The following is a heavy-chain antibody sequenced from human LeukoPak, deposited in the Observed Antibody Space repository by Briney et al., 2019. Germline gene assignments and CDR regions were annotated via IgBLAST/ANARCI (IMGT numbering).Heavy chain of an antibody. V-gene: IGHV4-59*01. D-gene: IGHD5-24*01. CDR1: GGSINSYY. CDR3: ARSVRLATRGGSYYYYYMDV. J-gene: IGHJ6*03. Sequence: SETLSLTCTVSGGSINSYYWSWIRQPPGKGLEWIGYIYYSGSTNYNPSLKSRVTISVDTSKNQFSLKLSSVTAADTAVYYCARSVRLATRGGSYYYYYMDVWGKGTTVTVSS. CDR2: IYYSGST.